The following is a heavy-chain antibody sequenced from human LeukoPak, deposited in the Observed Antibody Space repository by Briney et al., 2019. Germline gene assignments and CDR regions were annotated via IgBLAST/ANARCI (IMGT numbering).Heavy chain of an antibody. J-gene: IGHJ4*02. V-gene: IGHV3-23*01. D-gene: IGHD3-22*01. CDR3: AKRGVVIRVILVGFHKEAYYFDS. CDR2: ISGSGGGT. CDR1: GITLSNYG. Sequence: GGSLRLSCAVSGITLSNYGMSWVRQAPGKGLEWVAGISGSGGGTNYADSVKGRFTISRDNYKNTLYLQMHSLGAEDTAVYFCAKRGVVIRVILVGFHKEAYYFDSWGQGALVTVSS.